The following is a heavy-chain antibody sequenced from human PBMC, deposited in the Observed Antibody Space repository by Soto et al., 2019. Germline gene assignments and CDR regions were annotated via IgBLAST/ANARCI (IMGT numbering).Heavy chain of an antibody. CDR1: GGSISSGGYF. Sequence: QVHLQESGPGLAKPSQTLSLTCTVSGGSISSGGYFWSWIRQHPGKGLEWLGYIYHSGSTYYNPSLKSRASISVDTSKNHFSLKLTSVTAADTAVYYCASGAVAGFDYWGQGILVTVSS. CDR3: ASGAVAGFDY. CDR2: IYHSGST. D-gene: IGHD6-19*01. V-gene: IGHV4-31*03. J-gene: IGHJ4*02.